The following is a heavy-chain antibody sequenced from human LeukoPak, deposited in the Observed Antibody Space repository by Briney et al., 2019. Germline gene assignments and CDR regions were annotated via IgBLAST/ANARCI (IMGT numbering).Heavy chain of an antibody. D-gene: IGHD1-14*01. CDR1: GGSFSGYY. V-gene: IGHV4-59*01. CDR3: ARDVQPGAFDI. J-gene: IGHJ3*02. CDR2: IYYSGST. Sequence: SETLSLTCAVYGGSFSGYYWSWLRQPPGKGLEWIGYIYYSGSTNYNPSLKSRITISVDTSKNQFSLKLSSVTAADTAVYYCARDVQPGAFDIWGQGTMVTVSS.